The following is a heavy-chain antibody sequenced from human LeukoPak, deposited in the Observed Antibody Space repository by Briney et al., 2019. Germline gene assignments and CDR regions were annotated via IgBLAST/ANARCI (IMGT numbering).Heavy chain of an antibody. CDR2: IYHSGAT. CDR1: GHSIINSFY. J-gene: IGHJ3*02. V-gene: IGHV4-38-2*02. CDR3: ARSSGLLWAFDI. D-gene: IGHD3-10*01. Sequence: SETLSLTCTVSGHSIINSFYWGWIRQPPGKGLEWIGSIYHSGATYYNPSLKSRVTISLDTSKNQFSLRLNSVTAADTAVYYCARSSGLLWAFDIWGQGTMVTVSS.